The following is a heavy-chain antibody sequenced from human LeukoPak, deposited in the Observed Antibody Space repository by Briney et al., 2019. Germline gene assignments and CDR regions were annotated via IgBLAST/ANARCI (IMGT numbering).Heavy chain of an antibody. Sequence: GASLRLSCAASGFTFDTYGMTWVRQAPGKGLEWVSGIRGSDGRTYYADSVKGRFTISKDNSKNTPYLQMNSLRAEDTAVYYCAKGGWLDCWGRGTLVTVSS. CDR1: GFTFDTYG. CDR3: AKGGWLDC. V-gene: IGHV3-23*01. J-gene: IGHJ4*02. CDR2: IRGSDGRT.